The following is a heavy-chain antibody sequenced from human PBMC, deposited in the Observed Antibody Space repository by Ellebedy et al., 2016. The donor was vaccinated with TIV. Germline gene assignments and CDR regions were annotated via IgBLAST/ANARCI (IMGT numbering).Heavy chain of an antibody. Sequence: GESLKISCAASGFIFSSFAMHWVRQAPGKGLEWLSVISADGSSINTADSVKGRFTVTRDNSKNTVYLQMNRLRAEDTAVYYCAKGSSSGFNYDRVGFEYWGQGTLVTVSS. D-gene: IGHD3-22*01. J-gene: IGHJ4*02. CDR2: ISADGSSI. V-gene: IGHV3-23*01. CDR1: GFIFSSFA. CDR3: AKGSSSGFNYDRVGFEY.